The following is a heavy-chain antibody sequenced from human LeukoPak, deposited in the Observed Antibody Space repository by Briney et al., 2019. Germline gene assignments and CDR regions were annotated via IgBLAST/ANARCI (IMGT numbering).Heavy chain of an antibody. V-gene: IGHV4-39*07. CDR1: GGSISSSSYY. Sequence: KPSETLSLTCTVSGGSISSSSYYWGWIRQPPGKGLEWIGSIYYSGSTHYNPSLRSRVTISADTSKNQFSLNLNSVTAADTAVYFCARGDSSTWFPSGLHIDHWGQGILVSVSS. J-gene: IGHJ4*02. CDR3: ARGDSSTWFPSGLHIDH. D-gene: IGHD6-13*01. CDR2: IYYSGST.